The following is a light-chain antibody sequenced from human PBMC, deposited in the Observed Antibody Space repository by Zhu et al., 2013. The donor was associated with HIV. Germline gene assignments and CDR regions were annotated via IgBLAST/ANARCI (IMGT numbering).Light chain of an antibody. CDR2: GAS. CDR1: QSVGNNF. CDR3: HQYGGSPTWT. V-gene: IGKV3-20*01. J-gene: IGKJ1*01. Sequence: DIVLTQSPGTLSLSPGERATLSCRASQSVGNNFLAWYQHKPGQAPRLLIYGASNRATGTPDRFSGSGSGRDFTLTISRLEPEDFAVYYCHQYGGSPTWTFGQGTKVEIK.